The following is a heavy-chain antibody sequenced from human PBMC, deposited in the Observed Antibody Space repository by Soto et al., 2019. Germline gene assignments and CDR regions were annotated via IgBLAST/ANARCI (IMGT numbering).Heavy chain of an antibody. CDR1: GFTFSSYA. D-gene: IGHD6-13*01. J-gene: IGHJ4*02. CDR2: ISYDGSNK. V-gene: IGHV3-30-3*01. CDR3: ARGPPPPAPEQQLVSFDY. Sequence: QVQLVESGGGVVQPGRSLRLSCAASGFTFSSYAMHWVRQAPGKGLEWVAVISYDGSNKYYADSVKGRFTISRDNSKNTLYLQMNSLRAEDTAVYYCARGPPPPAPEQQLVSFDYWGQGTLVTVSS.